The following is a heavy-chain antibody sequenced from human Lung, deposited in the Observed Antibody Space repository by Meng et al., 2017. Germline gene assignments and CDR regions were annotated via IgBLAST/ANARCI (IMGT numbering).Heavy chain of an antibody. CDR3: ARFETVGVATGDF. V-gene: IGHV3-21*01. CDR2: ISSDSRYI. CDR1: GFTFSNYS. J-gene: IGHJ4*02. Sequence: EVQLVESGGGLVTPGGSLRLSCSASGFTFSNYSMNWVRQAPGKGLDWVSSISSDSRYIFYADSVKGRFTISRDNAKNSLYLQMNSLSPEDTAVFYCARFETVGVATGDFWGQGTLVTVSS. D-gene: IGHD2-15*01.